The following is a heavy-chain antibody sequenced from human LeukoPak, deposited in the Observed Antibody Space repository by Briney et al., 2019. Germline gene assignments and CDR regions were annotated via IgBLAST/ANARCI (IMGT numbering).Heavy chain of an antibody. J-gene: IGHJ6*03. D-gene: IGHD4-17*01. CDR1: GLTFSSYE. Sequence: GGSVRHSCAASGLTFSSYEMNWLRQAPGKGLEWVSYISSSGSTIYYADSVKGRFTISRDNAKNSLDLQTNSLRVEVRAVNYCATAVESGDYLHYCYYMDFWGQGTTVTVSS. V-gene: IGHV3-48*03. CDR3: ATAVESGDYLHYCYYMDF. CDR2: ISSSGSTI.